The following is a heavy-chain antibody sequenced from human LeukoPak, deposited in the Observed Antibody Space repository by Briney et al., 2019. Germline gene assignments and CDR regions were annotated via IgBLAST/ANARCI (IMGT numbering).Heavy chain of an antibody. J-gene: IGHJ4*02. Sequence: GGSLRLSCAASGFTFNTSSLNWVRQAPGKGLEWVSSISGSSSFVYYADSLKGRFTISRDNAKNSLYLQMNSLRVEDTPVYYCARGTVAGTPDFDFWGQGTLVAVSS. CDR2: ISGSSSFV. CDR3: ARGTVAGTPDFDF. D-gene: IGHD6-19*01. V-gene: IGHV3-21*06. CDR1: GFTFNTSS.